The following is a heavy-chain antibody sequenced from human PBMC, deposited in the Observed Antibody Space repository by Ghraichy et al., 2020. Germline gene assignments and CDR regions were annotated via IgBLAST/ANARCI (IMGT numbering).Heavy chain of an antibody. D-gene: IGHD3/OR15-3a*01. J-gene: IGHJ4*02. Sequence: SVKVSCEASGFSFSNSVVQWVRQARGQRLERVGWIVVGSGNTNYAQGFQGRVTISRDESTSTAYMDLSSLRSDDTAVYYCAATPHDFLTGYYGFYFDYWGQGTLVTVSS. CDR3: AATPHDFLTGYYGFYFDY. V-gene: IGHV1-58*01. CDR2: IVVGSGNT. CDR1: GFSFSNSV.